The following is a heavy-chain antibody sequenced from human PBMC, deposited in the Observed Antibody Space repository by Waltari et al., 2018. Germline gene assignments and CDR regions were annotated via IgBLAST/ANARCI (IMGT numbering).Heavy chain of an antibody. J-gene: IGHJ4*02. Sequence: EVQLLESGGGLVQPGGSLRLSCAASGFYFSGNAMSWVRQAPGKGLGWCSAFSGSGDNTYYADSVKGRFTISRDNSQNTLFLQMNSLRADDTAVYYCTKDLYSWSYDFWGQGTLVTVSS. CDR1: GFYFSGNA. CDR2: FSGSGDNT. V-gene: IGHV3-23*01. D-gene: IGHD1-26*01. CDR3: TKDLYSWSYDF.